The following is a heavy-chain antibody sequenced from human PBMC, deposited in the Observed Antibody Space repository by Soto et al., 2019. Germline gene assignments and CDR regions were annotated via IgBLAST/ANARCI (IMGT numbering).Heavy chain of an antibody. CDR2: IYYSGST. J-gene: IGHJ4*02. CDR3: ARRADSSNWYWVY. V-gene: IGHV4-39*01. Sequence: SETLSLTCTISGVSISSSSYYWGWIRQPPGKGLEWIGYIYYSGSTYYNPSLKSRVTISVDASKNQFSLKLSSVTAADTAVYYCARRADSSNWYWVYWGQGMMVTVSS. CDR1: GVSISSSSYY. D-gene: IGHD6-13*01.